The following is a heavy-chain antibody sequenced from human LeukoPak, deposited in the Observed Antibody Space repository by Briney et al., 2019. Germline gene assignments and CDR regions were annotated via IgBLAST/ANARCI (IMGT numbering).Heavy chain of an antibody. CDR1: GYTFTSYD. D-gene: IGHD3-10*01. J-gene: IGHJ4*02. V-gene: IGHV1-8*01. CDR2: MNPNSGNT. CDR3: ARGLGLWFGELD. Sequence: ASVKVSCKASGYTFTSYDINWVRQATGQGLEWMGWMNPNSGNTGYAQKFQGRVTMTRNTSISTAYMELSSLRSEDTAVYYCARGLGLWFGELDWGQGTLVTVSS.